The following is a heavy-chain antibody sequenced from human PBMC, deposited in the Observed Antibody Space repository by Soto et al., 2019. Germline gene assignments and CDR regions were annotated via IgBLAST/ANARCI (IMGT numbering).Heavy chain of an antibody. V-gene: IGHV4-59*01. CDR3: ARAVGIEEYYFDY. CDR1: GGSISSYY. Sequence: PSETLSLTCTVSGGSISSYYWSWIRQPPGKGLEWIGYIYYSGSTNYNPSLKSRVTISVDTSKNQFSLKLSSVTAADTAVYYCARAVGIEEYYFDYWGQGTLVTVSS. CDR2: IYYSGST. J-gene: IGHJ4*02. D-gene: IGHD3-22*01.